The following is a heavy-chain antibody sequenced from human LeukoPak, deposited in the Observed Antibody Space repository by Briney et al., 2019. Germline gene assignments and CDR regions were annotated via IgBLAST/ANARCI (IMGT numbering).Heavy chain of an antibody. CDR1: GGSISSSSYH. CDR3: ARGPAARYYYFDY. V-gene: IGHV4-39*07. D-gene: IGHD2-2*01. CDR2: IYYSGST. J-gene: IGHJ4*02. Sequence: SETLSLTCTVSGGSISSSSYHWGWIRQPPGKGLEWIGSIYYSGSTYYNPSLKSRVTISVDTSKNQFSLKLSSVTAADTAVYYCARGPAARYYYFDYWGQGTLVTVSS.